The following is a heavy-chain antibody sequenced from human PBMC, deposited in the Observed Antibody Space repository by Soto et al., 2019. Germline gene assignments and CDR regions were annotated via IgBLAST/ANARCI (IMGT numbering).Heavy chain of an antibody. CDR3: ARAEYIYYGSEDFDY. CDR1: GFTFSSYG. Sequence: GGSLRLSCAASGFTFSSYGMHWVRQAPGKGLEWVAVIWYDGSNKYYADSVKGRFTISRDNSKNTLYLQMNSLRAEDTAVYYCARAEYIYYGSEDFDYWGLGTLVTVSS. CDR2: IWYDGSNK. D-gene: IGHD3-10*01. V-gene: IGHV3-33*01. J-gene: IGHJ4*02.